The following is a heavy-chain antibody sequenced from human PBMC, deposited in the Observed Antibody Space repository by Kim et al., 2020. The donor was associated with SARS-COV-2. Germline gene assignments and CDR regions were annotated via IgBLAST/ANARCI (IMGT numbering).Heavy chain of an antibody. J-gene: IGHJ6*02. CDR2: T. CDR3: TKSRKGAMDV. V-gene: IGHV3-72*01. Sequence: TAYAAAVEGRFTISRNDSEKARYLQMNSLKIEDTALYYCTKSRKGAMDVWGQGTTVTVSS.